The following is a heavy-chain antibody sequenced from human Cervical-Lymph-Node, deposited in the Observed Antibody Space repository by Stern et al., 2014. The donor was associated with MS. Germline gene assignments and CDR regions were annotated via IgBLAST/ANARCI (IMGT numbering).Heavy chain of an antibody. CDR3: AKHRGEDWNYAFWFDP. D-gene: IGHD1-7*01. Sequence: DQLVESGGGVVQPGTSLRLSCAASRFTFDNYGMHWVRQAPGKGLEWVALLSYDGSNKHYADSVKGRFTISRDNSNNTLFLQMNSLRAEDTAVYYCAKHRGEDWNYAFWFDPWGQGTLVTVSS. CDR2: LSYDGSNK. V-gene: IGHV3-30*18. CDR1: RFTFDNYG. J-gene: IGHJ5*02.